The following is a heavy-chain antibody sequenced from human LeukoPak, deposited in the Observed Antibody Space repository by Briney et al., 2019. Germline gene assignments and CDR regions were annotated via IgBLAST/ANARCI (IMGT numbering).Heavy chain of an antibody. CDR3: AKVTGVSNDWFDP. Sequence: SETLSLTCSVSGGSISSYYWSWIRQPPGKGLEWIGCIYYSGSTNYNPSLKSRVTISVDTSKNQFSLKLSSVTAADTAMYYCAKVTGVSNDWFDPWGQGTPVTVSS. CDR1: GGSISSYY. V-gene: IGHV4-59*01. J-gene: IGHJ5*02. CDR2: IYYSGST.